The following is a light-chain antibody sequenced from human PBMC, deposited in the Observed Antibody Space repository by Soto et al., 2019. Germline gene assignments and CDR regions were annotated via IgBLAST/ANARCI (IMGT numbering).Light chain of an antibody. CDR2: AAS. J-gene: IGKJ5*01. Sequence: DIQMTQSPSSLSASVGERVTIACRAIQSISNYLNWYQQKPGKAPKLLIYAASSLQSGVPSRFSGSGSGTDFTLTISSLQPEDFATYYCQHSYSTPPITFGQGTRLEIK. V-gene: IGKV1-39*01. CDR3: QHSYSTPPIT. CDR1: QSISNY.